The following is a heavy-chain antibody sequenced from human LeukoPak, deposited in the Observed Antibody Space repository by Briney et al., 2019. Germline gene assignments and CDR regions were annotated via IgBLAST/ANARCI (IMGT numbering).Heavy chain of an antibody. CDR3: ARHVYDILTGYTYYFDY. Sequence: PSETLSLTCTVSGGSISSHYWTWIRQPPGKGLEWIGYIYYRGGTNYNPSLQSRVTISVDTSKNQFSLKVTSVTAADTAVYYCARHVYDILTGYTYYFDYWGQGILVTVSS. V-gene: IGHV4-59*08. J-gene: IGHJ4*02. CDR2: IYYRGGT. D-gene: IGHD3-9*01. CDR1: GGSISSHY.